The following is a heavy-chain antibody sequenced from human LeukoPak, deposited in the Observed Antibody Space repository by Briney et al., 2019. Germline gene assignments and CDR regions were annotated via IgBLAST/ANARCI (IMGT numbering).Heavy chain of an antibody. CDR3: ARDYYDSSGYYYFDY. CDR2: IIPIFGTA. J-gene: IGHJ4*02. Sequence: ASVKVSCKASGGTFISYAISWVRQAPGQGLEWMGGIIPIFGTANYAQKFQGGVTMTRDTSTSTVYMEPSSLRSEDTAVYYCARDYYDSSGYYYFDYWGQGTLVTVSS. CDR1: GGTFISYA. V-gene: IGHV1-69*05. D-gene: IGHD3-22*01.